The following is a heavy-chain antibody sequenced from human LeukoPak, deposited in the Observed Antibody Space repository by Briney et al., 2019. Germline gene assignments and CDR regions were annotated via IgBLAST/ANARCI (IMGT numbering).Heavy chain of an antibody. D-gene: IGHD6-13*01. CDR2: IYSSGCT. Sequence: SETLSLTCSVSGGSISSSNYYWGWIRQPPGKGLEWIGSIYSSGCTYYNPSLKSRVTISVDTSKNQFSLKLSSVTAADTAAYYCARRIIAVGGWFDPWGQGTLVTVSS. V-gene: IGHV4-39*01. J-gene: IGHJ5*02. CDR3: ARRIIAVGGWFDP. CDR1: GGSISSSNYY.